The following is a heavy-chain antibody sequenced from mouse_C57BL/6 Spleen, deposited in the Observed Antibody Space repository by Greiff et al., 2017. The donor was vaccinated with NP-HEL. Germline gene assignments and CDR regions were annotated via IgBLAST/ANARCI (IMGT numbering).Heavy chain of an antibody. J-gene: IGHJ3*01. D-gene: IGHD3-3*01. CDR3: ARGDFRN. CDR1: GYTFTDYY. CDR2: INPNNGGT. V-gene: IGHV1-26*01. Sequence: EVQLQQSGPELVKPGASVKISCKASGYTFTDYYMNWVKQSHGKSLEWIGDINPNNGGTSYNQKFKGKATLTVDKSSSTAYMELRSLTSEDSAVYYCARGDFRNWGQGTLVTVSA.